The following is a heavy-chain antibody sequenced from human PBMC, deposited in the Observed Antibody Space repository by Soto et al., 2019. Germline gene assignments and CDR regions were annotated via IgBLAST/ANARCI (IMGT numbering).Heavy chain of an antibody. J-gene: IGHJ5*02. CDR3: ARGPIYGSGSYLSDP. V-gene: IGHV1-8*01. CDR1: GYTCTSFD. Sequence: ASVKVSCKASGYTCTSFDINWVRQATGQGLEWLGWMNPNSGNTGHAQKFQGRVTMTRNTSIGTAYMELRSLRSEDTAVYYCARGPIYGSGSYLSDPWGQGTLVTVSS. D-gene: IGHD3-10*01. CDR2: MNPNSGNT.